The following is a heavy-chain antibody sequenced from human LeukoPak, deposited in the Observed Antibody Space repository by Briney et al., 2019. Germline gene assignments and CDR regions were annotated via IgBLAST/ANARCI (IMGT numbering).Heavy chain of an antibody. CDR2: INHSGST. D-gene: IGHD3-10*01. J-gene: IGHJ6*03. CDR3: ARGANYGSGSLRYYYYMDV. V-gene: IGHV4-34*01. CDR1: GFTFSTYE. Sequence: GSLRLSCEASGFTFSTYEMNWVRQPPGKGLEWIGEINHSGSTNYNPSLKSRVTISVDTSKNQFSLKLSSVTAADTAVYYCARGANYGSGSLRYYYYMDVWGKGTTVTVSS.